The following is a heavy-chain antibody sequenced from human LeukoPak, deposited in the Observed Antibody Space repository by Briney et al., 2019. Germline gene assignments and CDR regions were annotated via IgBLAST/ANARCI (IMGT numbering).Heavy chain of an antibody. J-gene: IGHJ6*02. D-gene: IGHD6-13*01. Sequence: GGSLRLSCAASGFTFSSYAMSWVRQAPGKGLEWVSVIYSGGSTYYADSAKGRFTISRDNSKNTLYLQMNSLRAEDTAVYYCARQKAAPSGMDVWGQGTTVTVSS. CDR2: IYSGGST. CDR1: GFTFSSYA. CDR3: ARQKAAPSGMDV. V-gene: IGHV3-66*04.